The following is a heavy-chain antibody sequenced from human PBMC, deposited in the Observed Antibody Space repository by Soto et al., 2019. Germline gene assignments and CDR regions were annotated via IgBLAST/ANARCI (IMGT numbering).Heavy chain of an antibody. V-gene: IGHV3-48*02. CDR3: ARAPYCSGGSCYYFQH. Sequence: GESLKISCAASGFTFSSYSMNWVRQAPGKGLEWVSYISSSSSTIYYADSVKGRFTISRDNAKNSLYLQMNSLRDEDTAVYYCARAPYCSGGSCYYFQHWGQGTLVTVSS. CDR2: ISSSSSTI. CDR1: GFTFSSYS. J-gene: IGHJ1*01. D-gene: IGHD2-15*01.